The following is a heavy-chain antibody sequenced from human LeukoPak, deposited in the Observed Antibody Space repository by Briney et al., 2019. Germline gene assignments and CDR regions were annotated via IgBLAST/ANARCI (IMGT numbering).Heavy chain of an antibody. D-gene: IGHD3-9*01. Sequence: ASVKVSCKASGYTFTSYGISWVRQAPGQGLEWMGWIGAYNGNTNYAQKLQGRVTMTTDTSTSTAYMELRSLRSDDTAVYYCARTPYDILTGSFYMDVWGQGTTVTVSS. CDR2: IGAYNGNT. CDR1: GYTFTSYG. J-gene: IGHJ6*02. CDR3: ARTPYDILTGSFYMDV. V-gene: IGHV1-18*01.